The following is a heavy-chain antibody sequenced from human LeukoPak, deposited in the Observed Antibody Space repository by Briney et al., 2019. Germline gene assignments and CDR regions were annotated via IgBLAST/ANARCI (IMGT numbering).Heavy chain of an antibody. CDR3: ARDPYNGAYSEGYYYYYMDV. J-gene: IGHJ6*03. V-gene: IGHV3-7*01. D-gene: IGHD1-1*01. Sequence: GGSLRLSCAASGFTFNNYWMTWVRQAPGKGLEWVASIRDDGSAKYYVDSVKGRFTISRDDAKNSLSLQMNSLRAEDTAIYYCARDPYNGAYSEGYYYYYMDVWGKGTTVTVSS. CDR2: IRDDGSAK. CDR1: GFTFNNYW.